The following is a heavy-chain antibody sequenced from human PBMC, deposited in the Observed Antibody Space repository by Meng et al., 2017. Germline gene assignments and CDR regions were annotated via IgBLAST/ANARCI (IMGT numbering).Heavy chain of an antibody. D-gene: IGHD6-19*01. V-gene: IGHV3-19*01. CDR3: VTGGFGQWVVRGKNY. CDR1: GFTFSNSD. Sequence: GESLKISCAASGFTFSNSDMNWVRQAPGKGLEGVSGVSWHGSRTHYADSVKGRFIISRENYKKFLYQQMNSLRTEDMAVYYWVTGGFGQWVVRGKNYWGQGTLITVSS. J-gene: IGHJ4*02. CDR2: VSWHGSRT.